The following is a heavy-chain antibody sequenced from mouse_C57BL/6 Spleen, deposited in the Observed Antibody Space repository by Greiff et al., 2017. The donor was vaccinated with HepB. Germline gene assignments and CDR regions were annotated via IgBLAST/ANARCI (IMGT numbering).Heavy chain of an antibody. V-gene: IGHV1-50*01. CDR2: IDPSDSYT. CDR3: ARSAGTGYFDY. J-gene: IGHJ2*01. Sequence: QVQLQQPGAELVKPGASVKLSCKASGYTFTSYWMQWVKQRPGQGLEWIGEIDPSDSYTNYNQKFKGKATLTVDTSPSTAYMQLSSLTSEDSAVYYCARSAGTGYFDYWGQGTTLTVSS. CDR1: GYTFTSYW. D-gene: IGHD4-1*01.